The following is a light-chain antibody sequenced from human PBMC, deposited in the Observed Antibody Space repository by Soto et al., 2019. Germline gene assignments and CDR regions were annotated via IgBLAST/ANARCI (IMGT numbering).Light chain of an antibody. V-gene: IGKV3-20*01. CDR1: QSVSSSY. Sequence: EIVLTQSPGTLSLSPGERATLSCRASQSVSSSYLAWYQQKPGQAPRLLIYGATSRATGIPDRFSGSGSGTAFTLTSSRLEPEDFAVYYCQHYGSSLPFTFGPGTKVDIK. CDR3: QHYGSSLPFT. CDR2: GAT. J-gene: IGKJ3*01.